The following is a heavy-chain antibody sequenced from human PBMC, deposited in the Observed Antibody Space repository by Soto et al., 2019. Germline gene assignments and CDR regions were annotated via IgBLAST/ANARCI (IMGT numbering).Heavy chain of an antibody. CDR2: ISYDGMNQ. D-gene: IGHD3-22*01. CDR3: GRGYYYDGSGHKPGEDY. CDR1: GFTFSTYA. V-gene: IGHV3-30*04. J-gene: IGHJ4*02. Sequence: GSLRLSCAASGFTFSTYAFHWVRQAPGKGLEWVAVISYDGMNQYHADSVRGRFTISRDNSKKTLYLQMNSLRDEDTAVYYCGRGYYYDGSGHKPGEDYWGQGTLVTVSS.